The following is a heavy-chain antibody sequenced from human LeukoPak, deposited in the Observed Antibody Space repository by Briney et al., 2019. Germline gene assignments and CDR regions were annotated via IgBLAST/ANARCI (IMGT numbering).Heavy chain of an antibody. Sequence: GGSLRLSCAASGFTFSDYYMSWIRQAPGKGLEWVSYISSSSSTIYYADSVKGRFTISRGNAKNSLYLQMNSLRAEDTAVYYCASTGAYYYDSSGYYFVYWGQGTLVTVSS. D-gene: IGHD3-22*01. J-gene: IGHJ4*02. CDR2: ISSSSSTI. V-gene: IGHV3-11*01. CDR1: GFTFSDYY. CDR3: ASTGAYYYDSSGYYFVY.